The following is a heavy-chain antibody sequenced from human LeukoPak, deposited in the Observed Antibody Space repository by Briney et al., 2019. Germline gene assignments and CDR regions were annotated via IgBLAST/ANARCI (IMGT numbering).Heavy chain of an antibody. CDR1: GFTFSINC. CDR2: IYSGGNT. CDR3: ARGARSGYSLYFDY. D-gene: IGHD3-3*01. J-gene: IGHJ4*02. V-gene: IGHV3-53*04. Sequence: PGGSLRLSCAASGFTFSINCMSWVRQSPGKGLECVSVIYSGGNTYYADSVKGRFTISGHNSKNTLYLQMKSLRAEDTAVYYCARGARSGYSLYFDYWGQGTLVTVSS.